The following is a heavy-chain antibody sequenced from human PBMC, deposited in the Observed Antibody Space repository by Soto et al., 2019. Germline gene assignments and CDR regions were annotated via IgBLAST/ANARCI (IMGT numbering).Heavy chain of an antibody. CDR1: GGSISSSIYY. Sequence: SETLSLTCTVSGGSISSSIYYWGWIRQPPGKGLVWIGSIYYSGSTYYNPSLKSRVTISVDTSKNQFSLKLSSVTAADTAVYYCARRRYYDILTGYYKGEIDYWGQVTLVTVS. D-gene: IGHD3-9*01. CDR3: ARRRYYDILTGYYKGEIDY. V-gene: IGHV4-39*01. J-gene: IGHJ4*02. CDR2: IYYSGST.